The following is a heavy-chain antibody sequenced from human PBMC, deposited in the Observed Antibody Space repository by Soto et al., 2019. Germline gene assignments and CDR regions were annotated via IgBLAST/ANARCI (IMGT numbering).Heavy chain of an antibody. D-gene: IGHD3-22*01. V-gene: IGHV3-72*01. J-gene: IGHJ4*02. CDR1: GFTFSNAW. CDR2: IRNKANSYTT. Sequence: GGSLRLSCAASGFTFSNAWMSWVRQAPGKGLEWVGRIRNKANSYTTEYAASVKGRFTISRDNSKNTLYLQMNSLRAEDTAVYYCAKSPGMYYYDSSGYYHYDYWGQGTLVTVSS. CDR3: AKSPGMYYYDSSGYYHYDY.